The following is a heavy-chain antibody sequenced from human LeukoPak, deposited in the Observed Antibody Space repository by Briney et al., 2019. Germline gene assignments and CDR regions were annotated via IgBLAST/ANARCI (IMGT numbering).Heavy chain of an antibody. Sequence: SETLSLTCTVSGGSIRSSYYYWGWIRQPPGKGLEWIGSIYDSGSTYYNPSLKSRVTISVDTSKNQFSLKLNSVTAADAAIYYCTGDIHADWSYSWGQGTLVTVSS. J-gene: IGHJ5*01. D-gene: IGHD2-2*01. CDR2: IYDSGST. V-gene: IGHV4-39*07. CDR3: TGDIHADWSYS. CDR1: GGSIRSSYYY.